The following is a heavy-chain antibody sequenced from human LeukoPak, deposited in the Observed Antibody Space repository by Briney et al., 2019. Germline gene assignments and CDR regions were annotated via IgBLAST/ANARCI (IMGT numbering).Heavy chain of an antibody. D-gene: IGHD4-23*01. V-gene: IGHV3-21*01. Sequence: GGSLRLSCAASGFTFSSYSMNWVRQAPGKGLEWVSSISSSSSYIYYADSVKGRFTISRDNAKNSLYLQMNSLRAEDTAVYYCARGGSYGGNGYYFDYWGQGTLVTVSS. J-gene: IGHJ4*02. CDR1: GFTFSSYS. CDR3: ARGGSYGGNGYYFDY. CDR2: ISSSSSYI.